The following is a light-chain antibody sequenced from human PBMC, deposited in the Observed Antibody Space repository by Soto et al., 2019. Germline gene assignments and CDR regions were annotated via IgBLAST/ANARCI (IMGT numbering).Light chain of an antibody. CDR2: DVS. Sequence: QSVLTQPASVSGSPGQSITISCTGTSSDVGGYNYVSWHQQHPGKAPKLMIYDVSNRPSGVSNRFSGPKSGNTASLTISGPQAEDEADYYCSSYTSSSTPVFGTGSKVTVL. V-gene: IGLV2-14*01. CDR3: SSYTSSSTPV. CDR1: SSDVGGYNY. J-gene: IGLJ1*01.